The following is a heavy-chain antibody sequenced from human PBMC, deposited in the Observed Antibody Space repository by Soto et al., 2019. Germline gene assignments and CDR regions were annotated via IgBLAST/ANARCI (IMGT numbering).Heavy chain of an antibody. CDR3: ARDAVAGTGYYYGMDV. V-gene: IGHV4-4*02. J-gene: IGHJ6*02. CDR2: IYHSGST. D-gene: IGHD6-19*01. CDR1: GGSISSSNW. Sequence: SETLSLTCAVSGGSISSSNWWSWVRQPPGKGLEWIGEIYHSGSTNYNPSLKSRVTISVDKSKNQFSLKLSSVTAADTAVYYCARDAVAGTGYYYGMDVWGQGTTVTVSS.